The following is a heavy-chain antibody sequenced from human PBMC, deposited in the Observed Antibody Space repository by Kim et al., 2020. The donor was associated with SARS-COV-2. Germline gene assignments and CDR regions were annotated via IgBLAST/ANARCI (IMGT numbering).Heavy chain of an antibody. Sequence: SETLSLTCAVYGGSFSGYYWSWIRQPPGKGLEWIGEINHSGSTNYNPSLKSRVTISVDTSKNQFSLKLSSVTAADTAVYYCARGREEIQIWLCGVSHTVYYCDYRGQGTLVTVSS. V-gene: IGHV4-34*01. CDR1: GGSFSGYY. CDR3: ARGREEIQIWLCGVSHTVYYCDY. D-gene: IGHD5-18*01. CDR2: INHSGST. J-gene: IGHJ4*02.